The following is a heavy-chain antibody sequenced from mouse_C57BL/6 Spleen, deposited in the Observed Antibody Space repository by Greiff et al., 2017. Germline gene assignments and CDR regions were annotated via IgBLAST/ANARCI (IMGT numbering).Heavy chain of an antibody. J-gene: IGHJ3*01. V-gene: IGHV3-6*01. CDR2: ISYDGSN. CDR1: GYSITSGYY. Sequence: EVKLQESGPGLVKPSQSLSLTCSVTGYSITSGYYWNWIRQFPGNKLEWMGYISYDGSNNYNPSLKNRISITRDTSKNQFFMKLNSVTTEDTATYYCASFYYGGAWFAYWGQGTLVTVSA. CDR3: ASFYYGGAWFAY. D-gene: IGHD2-1*01.